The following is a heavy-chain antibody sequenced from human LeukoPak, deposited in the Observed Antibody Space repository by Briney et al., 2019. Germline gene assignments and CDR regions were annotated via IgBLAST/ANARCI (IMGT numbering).Heavy chain of an antibody. Sequence: GGSLRLSCAASGFTFSTYEMNWVRQAPGKGLEWVSYISSSGTTIYYADSVKGRFTISRDNAKSSLYLRMNSLRAEDTAVYYCARDGRRLHAFDIWGQGTMVTVSS. CDR1: GFTFSTYE. V-gene: IGHV3-48*03. CDR3: ARDGRRLHAFDI. D-gene: IGHD2-15*01. J-gene: IGHJ3*02. CDR2: ISSSGTTI.